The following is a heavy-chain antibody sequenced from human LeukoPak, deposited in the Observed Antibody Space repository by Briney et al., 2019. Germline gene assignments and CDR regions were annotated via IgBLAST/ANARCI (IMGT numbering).Heavy chain of an antibody. Sequence: PSETLSLTCAVYGGSFSGYYWSWIRQPPGKRLEWIGEINHSGSTNYNPSLKSRVTISVDTSKNQFSLKLSSVTAADTAVYYCARGLIAAAASFDYWGQGTLVTVSS. V-gene: IGHV4-34*01. D-gene: IGHD6-13*01. CDR3: ARGLIAAAASFDY. CDR2: INHSGST. J-gene: IGHJ4*02. CDR1: GGSFSGYY.